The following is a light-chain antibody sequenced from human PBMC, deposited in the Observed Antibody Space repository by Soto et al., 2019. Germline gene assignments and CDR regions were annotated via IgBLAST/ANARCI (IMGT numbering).Light chain of an antibody. V-gene: IGKV3-20*01. J-gene: IGKJ4*01. CDR2: GAS. CDR1: QSVSSSY. CDR3: QQYGSSPRGIT. Sequence: EIVLTQSPGTLSLSPGERATLSCRASQSVSSSYLAWYQQKPGQAPRLLIYGASSRATGIHDRFSGSGSRTDFTLTISSMEPIDIAVYYCQQYGSSPRGITFGGGTKVEIK.